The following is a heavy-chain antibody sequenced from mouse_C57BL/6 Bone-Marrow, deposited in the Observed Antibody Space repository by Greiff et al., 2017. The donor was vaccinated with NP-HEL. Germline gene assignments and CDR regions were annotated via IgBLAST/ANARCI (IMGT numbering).Heavy chain of an antibody. V-gene: IGHV14-4*01. J-gene: IGHJ1*03. CDR1: GFNIKDDY. D-gene: IGHD1-1*01. CDR3: ARTTVVGTSYWYFDV. CDR2: IDPENGDT. Sequence: VQLQQSGAELVRPGASVKLSCTASGFNIKDDYMHWVKQRPEQGLEWIGWIDPENGDTEYASKFQGKATITADTSSNTAYLQLSSLTSEDTAVYYCARTTVVGTSYWYFDVGGTGTTVTVSS.